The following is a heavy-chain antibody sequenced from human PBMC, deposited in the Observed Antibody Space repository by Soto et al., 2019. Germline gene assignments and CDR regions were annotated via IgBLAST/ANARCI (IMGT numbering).Heavy chain of an antibody. CDR3: ARDHRWAFDY. J-gene: IGHJ4*02. CDR2: IGPSSSET. Sequence: GGSLRLSCVASGFTFDSYAMNWVRQAPGKGLEWISWIGPSSSETEYSDSVQGRFTISRDNAKNLLYLQMNRLKDEDTAVYYCARDHRWAFDYWGQGALVTVSS. D-gene: IGHD3-16*01. CDR1: GFTFDSYA. V-gene: IGHV3-21*05.